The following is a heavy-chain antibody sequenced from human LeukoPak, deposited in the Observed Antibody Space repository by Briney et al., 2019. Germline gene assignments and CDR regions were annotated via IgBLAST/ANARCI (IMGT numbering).Heavy chain of an antibody. CDR3: AKASYSSSWYFFDY. CDR1: GFSFSTYG. D-gene: IGHD6-13*01. Sequence: GGSLRLSCAASGFSFSTYGMHWVRQAPGKGLEWVAFIWYDGNNKYYADSVKGRFTISRDNSKNTVYMEMNSLRVEDTAVYYCAKASYSSSWYFFDYWGQGTLVTVSS. CDR2: IWYDGNNK. J-gene: IGHJ4*02. V-gene: IGHV3-30*02.